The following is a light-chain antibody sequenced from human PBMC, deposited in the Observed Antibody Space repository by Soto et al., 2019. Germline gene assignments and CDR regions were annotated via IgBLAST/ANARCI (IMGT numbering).Light chain of an antibody. V-gene: IGKV1-5*03. J-gene: IGKJ1*01. CDR2: KAS. CDR1: QSISSW. CDR3: QQYNSYPWT. Sequence: DIQMTQSPSTLSASVGDRVTITCRASQSISSWLAWYQQKPGKAPKVLIYKASSLESGVPSRFSGSGSWTEFTLTISSLQPDDFATYHCQQYNSYPWTYGQGTKVEIK.